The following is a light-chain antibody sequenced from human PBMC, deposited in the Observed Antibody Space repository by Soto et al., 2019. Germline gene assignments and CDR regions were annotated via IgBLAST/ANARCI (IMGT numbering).Light chain of an antibody. CDR2: DIS. CDR1: QGVSGY. Sequence: EIVLTQSAASLSLSPGERATLSYRASQGVSGYLAWYQHKPGQTPRLLIYDISNRATGIPARFSGSGSGTDFTLTISSLQPEDFAVYYCQHRSNWPPYTFGQGTKLEIK. J-gene: IGKJ2*01. V-gene: IGKV3-11*01. CDR3: QHRSNWPPYT.